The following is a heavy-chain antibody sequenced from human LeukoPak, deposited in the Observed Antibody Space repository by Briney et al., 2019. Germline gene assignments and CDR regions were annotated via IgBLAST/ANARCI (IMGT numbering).Heavy chain of an antibody. V-gene: IGHV4-4*07. CDR1: GGSISNYY. J-gene: IGHJ4*02. Sequence: PSETLSLTCAVSGGSISNYYWSWLRQPAGKGLEWLGRVYPSGSTNYNPSLKSRVTMSVDTSENQFSLKLSSVTAADTAVYFCARGGYSSSWSPDYWGQGTLVTVSS. CDR2: VYPSGST. CDR3: ARGGYSSSWSPDY. D-gene: IGHD6-6*01.